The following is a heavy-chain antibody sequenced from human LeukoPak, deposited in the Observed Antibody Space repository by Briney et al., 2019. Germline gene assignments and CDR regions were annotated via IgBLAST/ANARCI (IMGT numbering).Heavy chain of an antibody. CDR1: GYKFTGFY. V-gene: IGHV1-2*02. CDR3: AGGQTQTGAPGRWYFDL. D-gene: IGHD7-27*01. Sequence: VASVKVSCKAPGYKFTGFYMHWVRQAPGQGLEWMGWISPNSGGTKYAQKFQGRVTMTRDTSISTADMELTRLRSDDTAVYYCAGGQTQTGAPGRWYFDLWGRGTLVTVSS. J-gene: IGHJ2*01. CDR2: ISPNSGGT.